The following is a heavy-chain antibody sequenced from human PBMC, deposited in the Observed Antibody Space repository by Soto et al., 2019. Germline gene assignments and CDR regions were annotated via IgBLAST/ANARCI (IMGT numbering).Heavy chain of an antibody. Sequence: SETLSLTCAVYGGSFSGYYWSWIRQPPGKGLEWIGEINHSGSTNYSPSFQGQVIISADKSITTAYLQWSSLKASDTAMYYCVRVGLVGATSLSNAWFDPWGQGTLVTVSS. V-gene: IGHV4-34*01. CDR2: INHSGST. CDR3: VRVGLVGATSLSNAWFDP. J-gene: IGHJ5*02. D-gene: IGHD1-26*01. CDR1: GGSFSGYY.